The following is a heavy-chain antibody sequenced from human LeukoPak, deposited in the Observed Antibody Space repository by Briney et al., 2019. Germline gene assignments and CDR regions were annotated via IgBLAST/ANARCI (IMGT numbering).Heavy chain of an antibody. CDR1: GGSISSYY. J-gene: IGHJ4*02. V-gene: IGHV4-59*01. D-gene: IGHD6-6*01. Sequence: SETLSLTCTVSGGSISSYYWSWIRQPPGKGLEWIGYIYYSGSTNYTPSLKSRVTISVDTSKNQFSLKLSSVTAADTAVYYCARFGQLAIFDYRGQGTLVTVSS. CDR2: IYYSGST. CDR3: ARFGQLAIFDY.